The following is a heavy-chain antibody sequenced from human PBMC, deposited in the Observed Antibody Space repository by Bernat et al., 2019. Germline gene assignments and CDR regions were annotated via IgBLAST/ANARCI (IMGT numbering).Heavy chain of an antibody. V-gene: IGHV3-74*01. Sequence: EVQLVESGGGLVQPGGSLRLSCAASGFTFSSYWMHWVRQAPGKGLVWVSRFNRDWSSKTYADSVKGRFTISRDNAKNTVYLQMNSLRAEDTAVYYCARARYYDLIDYWGQGTLVTVSS. D-gene: IGHD3-3*01. CDR3: ARARYYDLIDY. CDR1: GFTFSSYW. J-gene: IGHJ4*02. CDR2: FNRDWSSK.